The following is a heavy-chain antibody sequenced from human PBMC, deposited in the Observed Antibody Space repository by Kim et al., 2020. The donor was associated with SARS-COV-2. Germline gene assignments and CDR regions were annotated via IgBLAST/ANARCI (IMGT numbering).Heavy chain of an antibody. D-gene: IGHD3-16*02. CDR3: ATSAIVITDWFDP. J-gene: IGHJ5*02. V-gene: IGHV1-24*01. Sequence: YAQKFQGRVTMPEDTSTDTAYMELSSLRSEDTAVYYCATSAIVITDWFDPWGQGTLVTVSS.